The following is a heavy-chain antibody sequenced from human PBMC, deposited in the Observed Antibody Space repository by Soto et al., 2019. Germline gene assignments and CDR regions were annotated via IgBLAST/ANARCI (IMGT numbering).Heavy chain of an antibody. D-gene: IGHD1-26*01. Sequence: EVQLVESGGGLAQPGGSLRLSCTAYGFTFSTHGINWVRQAPGKGLEWVSYISGSSRVIYHADSVKGRFTISRDNAENSLYLQMNSLRDEDTAVYYCARSIEAARDGMDVWGQGTKVTVSS. CDR2: ISGSSRVI. J-gene: IGHJ6*02. CDR3: ARSIEAARDGMDV. CDR1: GFTFSTHG. V-gene: IGHV3-48*02.